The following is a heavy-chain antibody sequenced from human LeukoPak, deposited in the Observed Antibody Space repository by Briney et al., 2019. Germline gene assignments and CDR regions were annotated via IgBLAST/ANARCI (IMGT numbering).Heavy chain of an antibody. CDR3: ARDMIAVRPNWFDP. V-gene: IGHV1-18*01. CDR1: GYTFTTYG. Sequence: ASVKVSCKASGYTFTTYGISWVRQAPGQGLEWMGWISAYNGNTNYAQKLQSRVTMTTDASTSTAYMELRSLRSDDTAVYYCARDMIAVRPNWFDPWGQGTLVTVSS. J-gene: IGHJ5*02. CDR2: ISAYNGNT. D-gene: IGHD6-6*01.